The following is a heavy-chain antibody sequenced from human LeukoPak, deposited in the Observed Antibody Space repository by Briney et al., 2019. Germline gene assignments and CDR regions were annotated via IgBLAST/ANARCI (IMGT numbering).Heavy chain of an antibody. CDR3: ATGLEGWYYYYMDV. J-gene: IGHJ6*03. V-gene: IGHV1-69*01. D-gene: IGHD5-24*01. Sequence: SVKVFCKASGGTFSSYAISWVRQAPGQGLEWMGGIIPIFGTANYAQKFQGRVTITADESTSTAYMELSSLRSEDTAVYYCATGLEGWYYYYMDVWGKGTTVTVSS. CDR1: GGTFSSYA. CDR2: IIPIFGTA.